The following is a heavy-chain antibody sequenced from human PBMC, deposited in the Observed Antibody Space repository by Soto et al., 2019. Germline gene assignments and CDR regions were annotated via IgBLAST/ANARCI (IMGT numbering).Heavy chain of an antibody. D-gene: IGHD3-10*01. Sequence: SETLSLTCTVSGGSISSGGYYWSWIRQHPGKGLEWIGYIYYSGSTYYNPSLKSRVTISVDTSKNQFSLKLSSVTAADTAVYYCARDQITKVRGVWYFDYWGQGTLVTVSS. CDR2: IYYSGST. CDR1: GGSISSGGYY. CDR3: ARDQITKVRGVWYFDY. J-gene: IGHJ4*02. V-gene: IGHV4-31*03.